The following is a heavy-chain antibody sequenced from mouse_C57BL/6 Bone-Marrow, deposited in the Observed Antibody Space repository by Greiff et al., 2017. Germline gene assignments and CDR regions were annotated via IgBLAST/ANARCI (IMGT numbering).Heavy chain of an antibody. Sequence: DVKLVESGGGLVKPGGSLKLSCAASGFTFSDYGMHWVRQAPEKGLEWVAYISSGSSTIYYADTVKGRFTISRDNAKNTLFLQMTSLRSEDTAMYYCARHDSAWFAYWGQGTLVTVFA. V-gene: IGHV5-17*01. J-gene: IGHJ3*01. CDR1: GFTFSDYG. CDR2: ISSGSSTI. CDR3: ARHDSAWFAY. D-gene: IGHD2-12*01.